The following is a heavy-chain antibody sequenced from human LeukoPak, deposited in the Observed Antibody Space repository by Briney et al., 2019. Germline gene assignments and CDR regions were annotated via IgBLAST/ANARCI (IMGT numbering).Heavy chain of an antibody. CDR3: ARADKDGYGFFGFDY. CDR1: GFTFSSYW. CDR2: INWNGGSI. V-gene: IGHV3-20*04. J-gene: IGHJ4*02. D-gene: IGHD5-18*01. Sequence: GGSLRLSCAASGFTFSSYWMHWVRQAPGKGLEWVSGINWNGGSIGYADSVKGRFTISRDNGKNSLYLQINSLRAEDTALYYCARADKDGYGFFGFDYWGQGTLVTVSS.